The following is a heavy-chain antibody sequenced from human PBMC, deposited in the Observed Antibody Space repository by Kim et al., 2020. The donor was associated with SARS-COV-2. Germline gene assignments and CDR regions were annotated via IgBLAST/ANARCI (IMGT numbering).Heavy chain of an antibody. Sequence: SSATYYADSVKGRFTNSRENAKNSLYLQMSSLRDEDTAVYYCAGGNGMDVWGQGTTVTVSS. V-gene: IGHV3-48*02. CDR3: AGGNGMDV. CDR2: SSAT. J-gene: IGHJ6*02.